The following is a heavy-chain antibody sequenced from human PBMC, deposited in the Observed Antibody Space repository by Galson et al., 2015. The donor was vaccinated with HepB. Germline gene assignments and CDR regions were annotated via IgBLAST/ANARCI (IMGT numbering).Heavy chain of an antibody. J-gene: IGHJ4*02. Sequence: SLRLSCAASGFTFSSYEMNWVRQAPGKGLEWVSYISSSGSTIYYADSVKGRFTISRDNAKNSLYLQMNSLRAEDTAVYYCARDNSYSGSSAGYWGQGTLVTVSS. V-gene: IGHV3-48*03. CDR1: GFTFSSYE. CDR3: ARDNSYSGSSAGY. D-gene: IGHD6-6*01. CDR2: ISSSGSTI.